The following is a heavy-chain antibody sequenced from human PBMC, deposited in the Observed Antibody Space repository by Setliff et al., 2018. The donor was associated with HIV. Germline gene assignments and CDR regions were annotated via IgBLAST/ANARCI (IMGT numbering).Heavy chain of an antibody. D-gene: IGHD4-17*01. CDR1: GGTFGSYA. CDR2: IIPMFGTA. Sequence: ASVKVSCKASGGTFGSYAVSWGRQAPGQGLEWMGGIIPMFGTAKYAQKFQARVTLTTDESTSTAYMEVSGLKSDDTAVYYCARSGYGDYDVEAPWDYWGQGTQVTVSS. CDR3: ARSGYGDYDVEAPWDY. V-gene: IGHV1-69*05. J-gene: IGHJ4*02.